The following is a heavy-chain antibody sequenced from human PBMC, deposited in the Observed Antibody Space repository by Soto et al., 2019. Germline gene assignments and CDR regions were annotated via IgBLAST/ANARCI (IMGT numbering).Heavy chain of an antibody. CDR2: TCYRSKWYN. CDR1: GDSVSSNSSA. CDR3: TGKSVAGAIDY. J-gene: IGHJ4*02. Sequence: SQTLSLTFVISGDSVSSNSSAWHWIRQSPSRGLEWLGRTCYRSKWYNGYSVSVKSRITINPDTSKNQFSLQLNSVSPEDTAVYYCTGKSVAGAIDYWGQGTPVTVSS. V-gene: IGHV6-1*01. D-gene: IGHD6-19*01.